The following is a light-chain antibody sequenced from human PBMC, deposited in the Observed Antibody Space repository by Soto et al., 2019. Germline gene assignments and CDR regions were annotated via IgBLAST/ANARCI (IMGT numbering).Light chain of an antibody. V-gene: IGKV3-20*01. CDR1: RRVSSSY. Sequence: EIVLTQSPGTLSLSPGERATLSCRASRRVSSSYLAWYQQKPGQAPRLLIYGASSRATGIPDRFSGSGSGTDFTLTISRLEPEDFAVYYCQQYVTSPWTFGQGTKV. J-gene: IGKJ1*01. CDR3: QQYVTSPWT. CDR2: GAS.